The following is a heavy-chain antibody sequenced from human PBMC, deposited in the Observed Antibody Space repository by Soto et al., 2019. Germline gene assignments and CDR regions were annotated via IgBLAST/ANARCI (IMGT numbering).Heavy chain of an antibody. CDR2: ISYDGNNK. CDR1: GFIFSDVG. D-gene: IGHD5-18*01. V-gene: IGHV3-30*18. Sequence: PGGSLRLSCSASGFIFSDVGLHWVRQAPGKGLEWVAVISYDGNNKSYAQSVKGRLTISRDNSKNTLFLNMDSLRPEDTAVYHCVKGDLDTAVVNSPDACDFWGPGTMVTVSS. J-gene: IGHJ3*01. CDR3: VKGDLDTAVVNSPDACDF.